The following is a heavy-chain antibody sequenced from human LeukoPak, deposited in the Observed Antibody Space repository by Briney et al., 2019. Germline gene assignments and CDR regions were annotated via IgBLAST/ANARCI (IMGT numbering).Heavy chain of an antibody. CDR1: GFTFSSYA. Sequence: QTGGSLRLSCAASGFTFSSYAMHWVRQAPGKGLEWVAVISYDGSNKYYADSVKGRFTISRDNSKNTLYLQMNSLRAEDTAVYYCARDPVYGDYVQYYFDYWGQGTLVTASS. J-gene: IGHJ4*02. V-gene: IGHV3-30-3*01. D-gene: IGHD4-17*01. CDR2: ISYDGSNK. CDR3: ARDPVYGDYVQYYFDY.